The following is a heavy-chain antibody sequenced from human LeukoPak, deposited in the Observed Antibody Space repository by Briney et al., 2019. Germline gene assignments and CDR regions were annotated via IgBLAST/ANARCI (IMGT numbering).Heavy chain of an antibody. V-gene: IGHV4-39*07. CDR3: AREVVGATLYFQH. CDR1: GGSISSSSYY. J-gene: IGHJ1*01. D-gene: IGHD1-26*01. Sequence: PSETLSLTCTVSGGSISSSSYYWGWIRQPPGKGLEWIGSIYYSGSTYYNPSLKSRVTLSVDTSKNQFSLKLSSVTAADTAVYYCAREVVGATLYFQHWGQGTLVTVSS. CDR2: IYYSGST.